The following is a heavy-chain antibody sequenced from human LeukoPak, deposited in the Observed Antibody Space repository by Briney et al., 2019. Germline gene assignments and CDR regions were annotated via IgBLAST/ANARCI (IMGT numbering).Heavy chain of an antibody. CDR1: GFTFSSYS. Sequence: GGSLRLSCAASGFTFSSYSMNWVRQAPGKGLEWVSSISSSSSYIYYADSVKGRFTISRDNAKNSLYLQMNSLRSEDTAVYYCARVGTYYYDSSGYPYYFDYWGQGTLVTVSS. CDR2: ISSSSSYI. V-gene: IGHV3-21*04. CDR3: ARVGTYYYDSSGYPYYFDY. J-gene: IGHJ4*02. D-gene: IGHD3-22*01.